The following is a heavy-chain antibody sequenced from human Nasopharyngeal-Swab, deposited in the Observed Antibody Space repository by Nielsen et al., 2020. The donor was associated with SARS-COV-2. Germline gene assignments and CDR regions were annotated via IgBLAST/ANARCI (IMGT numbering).Heavy chain of an antibody. D-gene: IGHD4-11*01. CDR1: GFTFDDYS. CDR2: INWNSGRK. V-gene: IGHV3-9*01. J-gene: IGHJ4*02. Sequence: GGSLTLSCAASGFTFDDYSMHWVRQAPGKGLEWVSCINWNSGRKGYADSVKGRFTISRDNTKSSLYLQMDSLRTEDTALYYCARGTADFTNPSFDFWGQGNLVTVSS. CDR3: ARGTADFTNPSFDF.